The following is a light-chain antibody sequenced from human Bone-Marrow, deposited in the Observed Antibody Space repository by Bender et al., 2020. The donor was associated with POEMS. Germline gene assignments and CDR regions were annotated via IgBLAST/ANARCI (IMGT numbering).Light chain of an antibody. CDR1: KLGDKY. V-gene: IGLV3-1*01. Sequence: YELTQPPSVSVSPGQTASITCSGDKLGDKYACWYQQKPGQSPVLVIYQDSKRPSGIPERFSGSNSGNTATLTISGTQAMDEADYYCQAWDSSTDVVFGGGTKLTVL. J-gene: IGLJ2*01. CDR2: QDS. CDR3: QAWDSSTDVV.